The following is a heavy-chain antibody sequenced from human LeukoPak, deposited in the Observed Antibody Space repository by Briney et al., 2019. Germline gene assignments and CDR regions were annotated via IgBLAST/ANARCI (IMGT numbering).Heavy chain of an antibody. Sequence: GGSLRLSCAASGFTFSSYSMNWVRQAPGKGLEWVSSISSSSSYIYYADSVKGRFTISRDNAKNLLYLQMNSLRAEDTAVYYCARRGYCSSTSCYNRIYYGMDVWGQGATVTVSS. D-gene: IGHD2-2*01. J-gene: IGHJ6*02. V-gene: IGHV3-21*01. CDR1: GFTFSSYS. CDR3: ARRGYCSSTSCYNRIYYGMDV. CDR2: ISSSSSYI.